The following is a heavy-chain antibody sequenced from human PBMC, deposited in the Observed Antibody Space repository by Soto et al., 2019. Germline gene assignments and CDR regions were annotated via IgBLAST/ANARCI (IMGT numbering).Heavy chain of an antibody. CDR2: IKSKTDGGTT. D-gene: IGHD3-22*01. CDR1: GFTFSNAW. Sequence: SGGSLRLSCAASGFTFSNAWMSWVRQAPGKGLEWVGRIKSKTDGGTTDYAAPVKGRFTISRDDSKNTLYLQMNSLKTEDTAVYYCTTDDRAAYSSGYYPLYYYYGMDVWGQGTTVTVSS. CDR3: TTDDRAAYSSGYYPLYYYYGMDV. J-gene: IGHJ6*02. V-gene: IGHV3-15*01.